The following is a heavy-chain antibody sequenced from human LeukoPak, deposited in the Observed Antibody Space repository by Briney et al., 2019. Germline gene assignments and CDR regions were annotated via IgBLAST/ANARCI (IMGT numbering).Heavy chain of an antibody. CDR2: IYYSGST. V-gene: IGHV4-39*01. CDR1: GGSISSSSYY. J-gene: IGHJ4*02. Sequence: PSETLSLTCTVSGGSISSSSYYWGWIRQPPGKGLEWIGSIYYSGSTYYNPSLKSRVTISVDTSKNQFSLKLSSVTAADTAVYYCARGDYSGSYWRYWGQGTLVTVSS. D-gene: IGHD1-26*01. CDR3: ARGDYSGSYWRY.